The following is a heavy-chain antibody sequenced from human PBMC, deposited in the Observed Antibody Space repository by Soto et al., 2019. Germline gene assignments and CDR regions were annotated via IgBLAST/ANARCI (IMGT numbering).Heavy chain of an antibody. CDR2: IYYSGST. CDR3: ARVGVYYDSSGYYWSHYYYGMDV. CDR1: GGSIRSYY. V-gene: IGHV4-59*01. Sequence: SETLSLTCTVSGGSIRSYYWSWIRQPPGKGLEWIGYIYYSGSTNYNPSLKSRVTISVDTSKNQFSLKLSSVTAADTAVYYCARVGVYYDSSGYYWSHYYYGMDVWGQGTTVTVPS. D-gene: IGHD3-22*01. J-gene: IGHJ6*02.